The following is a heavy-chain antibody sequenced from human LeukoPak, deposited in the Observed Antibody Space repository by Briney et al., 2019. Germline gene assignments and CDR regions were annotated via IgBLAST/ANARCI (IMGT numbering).Heavy chain of an antibody. D-gene: IGHD3-10*01. CDR2: ISINGGST. J-gene: IGHJ5*02. CDR3: ARVSYRGVSIFRGWFDP. Sequence: GGSLRLSCAASGFTFSSYAMHWVRQAPGKGLKYVSAISINGGSTYYANSVKGRFTISRDNSKNTLYLQMGSLRAEDMAVYYCARVSYRGVSIFRGWFDPWGQGTLVTVSS. CDR1: GFTFSSYA. V-gene: IGHV3-64*01.